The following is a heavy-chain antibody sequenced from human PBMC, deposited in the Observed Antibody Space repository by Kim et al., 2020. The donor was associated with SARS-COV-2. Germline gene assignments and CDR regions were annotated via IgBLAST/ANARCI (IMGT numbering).Heavy chain of an antibody. J-gene: IGHJ5*02. CDR2: IYYSGST. Sequence: SETLSLTCTVSGGSISSSSYYWGWIRQPPGKGLEWIGSIYYSGSTYYNPSLKSRVTISVDTSKNQFSLKLSSVTAADTAVYYCARYRPGFVVAHGVWFDPWGQGTLVTVSS. CDR3: ARYRPGFVVAHGVWFDP. V-gene: IGHV4-39*01. CDR1: GGSISSSSYY. D-gene: IGHD2-15*01.